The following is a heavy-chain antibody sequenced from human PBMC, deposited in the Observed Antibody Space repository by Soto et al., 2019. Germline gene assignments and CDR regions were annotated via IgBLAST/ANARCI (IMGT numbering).Heavy chain of an antibody. CDR2: IIPIFGTV. CDR1: GGTFSNYP. CDR3: ARGNHRWLQLWYFDL. V-gene: IGHV1-69*12. Sequence: QVQLVQSGAEVKKPGSSVKVSCKASGGTFSNYPISWVRQAPGQGLEWMGGIIPIFGTVNDAQKFQGRVTITADDSTSTAYMELSSLRSEDTAVYYCARGNHRWLQLWYFDLWGRGTLVTVSS. J-gene: IGHJ2*01. D-gene: IGHD5-12*01.